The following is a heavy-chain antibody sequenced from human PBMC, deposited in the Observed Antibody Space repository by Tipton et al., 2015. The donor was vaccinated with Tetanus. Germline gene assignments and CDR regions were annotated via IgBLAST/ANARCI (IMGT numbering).Heavy chain of an antibody. CDR2: IYYSGST. Sequence: LSLTCTVSSGSISSYYWSWIRQPPGKGLEWIGYIYYSGSTNYNPSLKSRVTISVDTSKNLFSLKVSSVTAADTAVFYCARQCVVPAAENDYGDNAFDYWGQGTLVTVSS. CDR3: ARQCVVPAAENDYGDNAFDY. J-gene: IGHJ4*02. CDR1: SGSISSYY. V-gene: IGHV4-59*08. D-gene: IGHD2-2*01.